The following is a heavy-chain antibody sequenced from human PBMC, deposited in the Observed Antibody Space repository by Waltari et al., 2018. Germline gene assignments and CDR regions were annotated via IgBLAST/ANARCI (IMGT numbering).Heavy chain of an antibody. J-gene: IGHJ4*02. V-gene: IGHV1-8*01. D-gene: IGHD6-6*01. CDR2: RNPNSGNK. CDR3: ARPTSSSSLDY. CDR1: GYTFTSYD. Sequence: QVQLVQSGAEVKKPGASVKVSCKASGYTFTSYDINWVRQATGQGLEWMGWRNPNSGNKGYEQKFQGRATMTRNTSISTAYMALSSLRSEDTAVYYCARPTSSSSLDYWGQGTLVTVSS.